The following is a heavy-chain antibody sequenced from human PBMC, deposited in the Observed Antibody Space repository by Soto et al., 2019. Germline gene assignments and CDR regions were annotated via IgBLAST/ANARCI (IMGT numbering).Heavy chain of an antibody. CDR1: GIIFRNYV. Sequence: GGSLRLSCAASGIIFRNYVMSWVRQGPGKGLEWVSAISGSGDDTYHADSVKGRGTISRDNSRKTVNLQMNSLRAEDTAVYYCAAYYYESSGYRGGFDYWGQGTLVTVSS. D-gene: IGHD3-22*01. J-gene: IGHJ4*02. CDR2: ISGSGDDT. CDR3: AAYYYESSGYRGGFDY. V-gene: IGHV3-23*01.